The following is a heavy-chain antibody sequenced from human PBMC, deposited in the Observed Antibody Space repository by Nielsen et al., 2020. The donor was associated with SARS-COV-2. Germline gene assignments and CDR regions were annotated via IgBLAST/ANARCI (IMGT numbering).Heavy chain of an antibody. J-gene: IGHJ6*02. Sequence: DSVKGRFTISRDNSKNTLYLQMNSLRAEDTAVYYCAKVFDYSKVYYYYSMNVWGQGTSVTVSS. CDR3: AKVFDYSKVYYYYSMNV. V-gene: IGHV3-30*02. D-gene: IGHD4-11*01.